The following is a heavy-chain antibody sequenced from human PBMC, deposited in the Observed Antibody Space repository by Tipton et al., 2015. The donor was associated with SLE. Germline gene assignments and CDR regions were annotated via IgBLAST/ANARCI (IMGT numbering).Heavy chain of an antibody. CDR3: ARHRGKFTVSDYIDY. Sequence: GLVKPSETLSLTCTVSGGSISSSSYYWGWIRQPPGKGLEWIGSIYYSGSTYYNPSLKSRVTISVDTSKNQFSLKLSTVTAADTAVFYCARHRGKFTVSDYIDYWGRGTLVTVSS. CDR2: IYYSGST. CDR1: GGSISSSSYY. V-gene: IGHV4-39*07. J-gene: IGHJ4*02. D-gene: IGHD3-10*01.